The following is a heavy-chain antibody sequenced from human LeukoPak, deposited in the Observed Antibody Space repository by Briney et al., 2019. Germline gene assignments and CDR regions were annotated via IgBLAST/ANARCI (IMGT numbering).Heavy chain of an antibody. Sequence: GGSLRLSCAASGFTFSDYYMSWIRQAPGKGLEWVSFISSSGTDIFYADSMKGRFTISRDNAKNSLYPQMNSLRAEDTAVYYCVRYCSSTSCYIGSGEYFQHWGQGTLVAVSS. D-gene: IGHD2-2*02. CDR1: GFTFSDYY. V-gene: IGHV3-11*01. CDR3: VRYCSSTSCYIGSGEYFQH. CDR2: ISSSGTDI. J-gene: IGHJ1*01.